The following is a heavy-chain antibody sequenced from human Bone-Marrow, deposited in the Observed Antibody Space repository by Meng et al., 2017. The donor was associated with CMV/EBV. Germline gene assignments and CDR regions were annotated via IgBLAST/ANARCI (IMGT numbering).Heavy chain of an antibody. V-gene: IGHV3-20*01. CDR3: ARDRGYCSSTSCSNWFDP. CDR2: INWNGGST. J-gene: IGHJ5*02. D-gene: IGHD2-2*01. CDR1: GFTFDEYG. Sequence: GGSLRLSCAASGFTFDEYGMSWVRQAPGKGLEWVSGINWNGGSTGYADSVKGRFTISRDNAKNSLYLQMNSLRAEDTALYHCARDRGYCSSTSCSNWFDPWGQGTLVTVSS.